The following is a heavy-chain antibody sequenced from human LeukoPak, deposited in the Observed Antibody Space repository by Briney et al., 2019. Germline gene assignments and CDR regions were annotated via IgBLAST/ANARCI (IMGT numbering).Heavy chain of an antibody. J-gene: IGHJ6*02. Sequence: ASVKVSCKASGGTFSSYAISWVRQAPGQGLEWMGIINPSGGSTSYAQKFQGRVTMTRDTSTSTVYMELSSLRSEDTAVYYCAGSIAARRGYYYGMDVWGQGTTVTVSS. CDR1: GGTFSSYA. CDR3: AGSIAARRGYYYGMDV. V-gene: IGHV1-46*01. D-gene: IGHD6-6*01. CDR2: INPSGGST.